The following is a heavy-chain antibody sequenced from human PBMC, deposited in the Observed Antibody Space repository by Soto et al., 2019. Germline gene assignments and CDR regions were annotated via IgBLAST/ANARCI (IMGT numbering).Heavy chain of an antibody. J-gene: IGHJ3*02. CDR1: GVSFSGHY. Sequence: QVQLQQLGAGLLKPSETLSLTCAVYGVSFSGHYWTWIRQAPGKGLEWIGEINDSGSTNYKPSLKRRVTISLVTSKKQFSLKLSSVTAADTAVYYCAMRPWAFDIWGQGTMVTVSS. CDR3: AMRPWAFDI. V-gene: IGHV4-34*01. CDR2: INDSGST.